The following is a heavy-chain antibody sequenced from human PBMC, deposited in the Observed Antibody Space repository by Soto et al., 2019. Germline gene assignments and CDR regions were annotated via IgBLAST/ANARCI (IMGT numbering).Heavy chain of an antibody. Sequence: QVQLVESGGGVVQPGRSLRLSCAASGFTFSRHTMHWVRHAPGKGLEWVAAISDDGSNTYYADSVKGRFTISRDNSKNTPYLHMNSLTSDQTAVHHCASEVYYDCWSGINTLTYYFDAWGPGTLVTV. D-gene: IGHD3-3*01. CDR2: ISDDGSNT. CDR3: ASEVYYDCWSGINTLTYYFDA. J-gene: IGHJ4*02. V-gene: IGHV3-30-3*01. CDR1: GFTFSRHT.